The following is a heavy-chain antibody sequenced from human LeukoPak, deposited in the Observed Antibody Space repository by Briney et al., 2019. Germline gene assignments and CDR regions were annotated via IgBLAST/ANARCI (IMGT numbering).Heavy chain of an antibody. Sequence: GGSLRLSCAASGFTFDDYAMHWVRQAPGKGLEWVSGISWNSGSIGYADSVKGRFTISRDNAKNSLYLQMNSLRAEDTALYYCARVRGVIISNSGGFTWDAFDIWGQGTMVTVSS. J-gene: IGHJ3*02. V-gene: IGHV3-9*01. CDR1: GFTFDDYA. CDR3: ARVRGVIISNSGGFTWDAFDI. D-gene: IGHD3-10*01. CDR2: ISWNSGSI.